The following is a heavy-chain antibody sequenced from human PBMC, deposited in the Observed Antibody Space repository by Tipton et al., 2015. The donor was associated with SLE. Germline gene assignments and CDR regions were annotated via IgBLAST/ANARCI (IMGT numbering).Heavy chain of an antibody. CDR1: GFTFSTYW. CDR2: IIGDGNTK. CDR3: ARENDDNDY. Sequence: SLRLSCAASGFTFSTYWMSWVRPAPGKGLEWVATIIGDGNTKWYVDSVKGRFTISRDNAKNSLYLQMDSLRDEDTAVYYCARENDDNDYWGQGTLVTVSS. D-gene: IGHD1-1*01. V-gene: IGHV3-7*01. J-gene: IGHJ4*02.